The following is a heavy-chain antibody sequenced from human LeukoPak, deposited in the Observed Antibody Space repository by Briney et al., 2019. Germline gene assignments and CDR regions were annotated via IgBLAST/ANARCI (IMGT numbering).Heavy chain of an antibody. CDR1: GVSVSSGSYY. J-gene: IGHJ4*02. CDR3: ATYYDILSGYTFDY. Sequence: SETLSLTCTVSGVSVSSGSYYWSWIRQPPGKGLEWIGYIYYSGSTNYNPSLKSRVTISVDTSKNQFSLNLNSVTAADTAVYYCATYYDILSGYTFDYWGQGTLVAVSS. CDR2: IYYSGST. D-gene: IGHD3-9*01. V-gene: IGHV4-61*01.